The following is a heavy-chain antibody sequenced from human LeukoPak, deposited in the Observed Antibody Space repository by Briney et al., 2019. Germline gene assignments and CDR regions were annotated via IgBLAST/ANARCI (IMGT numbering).Heavy chain of an antibody. CDR3: ASDIVGAHCGGDAFDI. V-gene: IGHV3-7*01. J-gene: IGHJ3*02. D-gene: IGHD1-26*01. Sequence: PGGSLRLSCAASGFTFSSYWMSWVRQAPGKGLEWVANIKQDGSEKYYVDSVKGRFTISRDNAKNSLYLQMNSLRAEDTAVYYCASDIVGAHCGGDAFDIWGQGTMVTVSS. CDR2: IKQDGSEK. CDR1: GFTFSSYW.